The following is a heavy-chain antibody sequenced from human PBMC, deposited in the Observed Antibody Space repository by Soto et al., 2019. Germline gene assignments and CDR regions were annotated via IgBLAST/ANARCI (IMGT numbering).Heavy chain of an antibody. D-gene: IGHD1-26*01. J-gene: IGHJ4*02. CDR3: TTWGYSGSYY. CDR1: GVSISTYY. Sequence: SETLSLTCTVSGVSISTYYWNWIRQPPGKGLEWIGYIHYSGSTNYNPSLKSRVTISVDTSKNQFSLKLSSVTAADTAMYYCTTWGYSGSYYWGQGALVTVS. V-gene: IGHV4-59*08. CDR2: IHYSGST.